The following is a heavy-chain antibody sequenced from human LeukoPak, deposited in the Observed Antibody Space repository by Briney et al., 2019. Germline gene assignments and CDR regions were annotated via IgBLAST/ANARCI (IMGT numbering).Heavy chain of an antibody. J-gene: IGHJ4*02. D-gene: IGHD6-13*01. CDR1: GFTFSNYA. CDR2: ISGSGGST. Sequence: GGSLRLSCAASGFTFSNYAMSWVRQAPGKGLEWVSAISGSGGSTYYADSVKGRFTISRDISNNTLYLQMSSLRAGDTAVYYCARHTGSTWSTGYWGQGTLVIVSS. V-gene: IGHV3-23*01. CDR3: ARHTGSTWSTGY.